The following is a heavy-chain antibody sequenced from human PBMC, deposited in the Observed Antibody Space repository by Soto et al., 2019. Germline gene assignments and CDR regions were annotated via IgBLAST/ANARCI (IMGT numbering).Heavy chain of an antibody. V-gene: IGHV3-15*07. D-gene: IGHD3-3*01. CDR1: GFSFNNAW. CDR2: VKTTADGGTT. Sequence: EVQLVESGGGLVKPGGSLRLSCAASGFSFNNAWMNWVRQAPGKGLEWVGHVKTTADGGTTEYAAPVKGRFTISRDDSQSTLYLQMNSLKTEDTAVYYCATDSPRRFFQWLRDYLYSNMDVWGQGTTVSVSS. J-gene: IGHJ6*02. CDR3: ATDSPRRFFQWLRDYLYSNMDV.